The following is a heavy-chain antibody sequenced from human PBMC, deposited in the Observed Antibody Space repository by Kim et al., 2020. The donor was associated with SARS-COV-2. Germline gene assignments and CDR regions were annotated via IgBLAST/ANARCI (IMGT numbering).Heavy chain of an antibody. CDR1: GFTFSSYA. V-gene: IGHV3-30*04. D-gene: IGHD3-10*01. CDR2: ISYDGSNK. CDR3: ARTKAYYGSGNFDY. Sequence: GGSLRLSCAASGFTFSSYAMHWVRQAPGKGLEWVAVISYDGSNKYYADSVKGRFTISRDNSKNTLYLQMNSLRAEDTAVYYCARTKAYYGSGNFDYWGQGTLVIVSS. J-gene: IGHJ4*02.